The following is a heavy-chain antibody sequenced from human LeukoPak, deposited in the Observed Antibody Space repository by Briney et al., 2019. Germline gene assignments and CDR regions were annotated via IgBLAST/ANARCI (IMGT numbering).Heavy chain of an antibody. CDR3: ASAVGFYYYMDV. V-gene: IGHV4-59*01. J-gene: IGHJ6*03. CDR1: GGSISNYF. CDR2: IYYSGST. Sequence: SETLSLTCTVSGGSISNYFWSWIRQPPGQGLEWIGYIYYSGSTNYNPSLKSRVTISVDTSKNQFSLKLSSVTAADTAVYYCASAVGFYYYMDVWGKGTTVTVSS. D-gene: IGHD1-26*01.